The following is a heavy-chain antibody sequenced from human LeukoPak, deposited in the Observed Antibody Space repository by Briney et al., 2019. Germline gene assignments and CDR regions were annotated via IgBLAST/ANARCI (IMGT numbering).Heavy chain of an antibody. Sequence: PSETLSLTCAVYGGSFSGYYWSWIRQPPGKGLEWIGEINHSGSTNYNPSLKSRVTISVDTSKNQFSLKLSSVTAADTAVYYCARGPPYYDILTVPYYYGMDVWGQGTTVTVSS. J-gene: IGHJ6*02. V-gene: IGHV4-34*01. D-gene: IGHD3-9*01. CDR2: INHSGST. CDR3: ARGPPYYDILTVPYYYGMDV. CDR1: GGSFSGYY.